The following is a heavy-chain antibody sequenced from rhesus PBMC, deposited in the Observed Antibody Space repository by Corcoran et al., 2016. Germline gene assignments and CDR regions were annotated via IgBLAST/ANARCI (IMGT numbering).Heavy chain of an antibody. D-gene: IGHD2-27*01. Sequence: QVQLQEAGPGLVKASETLALTCAGSGDSFTNYWGNWIRQPPGMGLGWIGGINGNSGSTNYNPSLKSRVTISNDASKNQFSLKLSSVTAADTAVYYCARRWFFFWGQGVLVTVSS. CDR3: ARRWFFF. CDR2: INGNSGST. CDR1: GDSFTNYW. J-gene: IGHJ4*01. V-gene: IGHV4-80*01.